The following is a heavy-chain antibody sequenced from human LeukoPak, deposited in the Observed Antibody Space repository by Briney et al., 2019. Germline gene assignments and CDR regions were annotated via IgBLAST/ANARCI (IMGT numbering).Heavy chain of an antibody. D-gene: IGHD2-15*01. J-gene: IGHJ5*02. CDR3: AGGYCSGGSCSLSGP. Sequence: GGSLRLSCAASGFTSSSYAMHWVRQAPGKGLEWVAVISYDGSNKYYADSVKGRFTISRDNSKNTLYLQMNSLRAEDTAVYYCAGGYCSGGSCSLSGPWGQGTLVTVSS. CDR1: GFTSSSYA. V-gene: IGHV3-30-3*01. CDR2: ISYDGSNK.